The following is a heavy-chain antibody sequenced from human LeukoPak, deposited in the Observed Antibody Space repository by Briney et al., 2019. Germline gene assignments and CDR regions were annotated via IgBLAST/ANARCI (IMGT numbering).Heavy chain of an antibody. J-gene: IGHJ5*02. V-gene: IGHV4-38-2*02. CDR2: ISHSGTT. Sequence: SETLSLTCTVSGYSINSDYYWGWIRQPPGKGLEWIGSISHSGTTYYNPSLKSRVIISVDTSKNQFSLKLSSVTAADTAVYYCARDPALFHYYYDSSGYGDMSWFDPWGQGTLVTVSS. CDR3: ARDPALFHYYYDSSGYGDMSWFDP. D-gene: IGHD3-22*01. CDR1: GYSINSDYY.